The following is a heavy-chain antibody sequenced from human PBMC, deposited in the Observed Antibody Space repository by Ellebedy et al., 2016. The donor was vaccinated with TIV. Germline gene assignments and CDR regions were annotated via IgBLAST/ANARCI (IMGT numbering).Heavy chain of an antibody. J-gene: IGHJ4*02. Sequence: SETLSLTCAVYGGSFSGYYWSWIRQPPGKGLEWIGSIYYSGSTYYNPSLKSRVTISVDTSKNQFSLKLSSVTAADTAVYYCARQRYGGNPADFDYWGQGTLVTVSS. CDR3: ARQRYGGNPADFDY. D-gene: IGHD4-23*01. V-gene: IGHV4-34*01. CDR1: GGSFSGYY. CDR2: IYYSGST.